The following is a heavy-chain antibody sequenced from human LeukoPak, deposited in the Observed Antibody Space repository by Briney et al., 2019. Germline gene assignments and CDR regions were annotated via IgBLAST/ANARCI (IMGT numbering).Heavy chain of an antibody. CDR3: ARVGADGSGFLFDY. CDR2: INHSGST. V-gene: IGHV4-34*01. J-gene: IGHJ4*02. CDR1: GGSFSGYY. D-gene: IGHD3-10*01. Sequence: SETLSLTCAVYGGSFSGYYWSWIRQPPGKGLEWIGEINHSGSTNYNPSLRSRVTISVDTSKNQFSLKLSSVTAADTAVYYCARVGADGSGFLFDYWGQGTLVTVSS.